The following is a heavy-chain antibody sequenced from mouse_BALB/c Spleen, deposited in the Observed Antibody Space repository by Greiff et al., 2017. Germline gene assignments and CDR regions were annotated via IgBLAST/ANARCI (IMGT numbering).Heavy chain of an antibody. CDR2: INPYNGGT. CDR3: AREVTTATGYAMDY. V-gene: IGHV1-18*01. Sequence: VQLKESGPELVKPGASMKISCKASGYSFTGYTMNWVKQSHGKNLEWIGLINPYNGGTSYNQKFKGKATLTVDKSSSTAYMELLSLTSEDSAVYYCAREVTTATGYAMDYWGQGTSVTVSS. D-gene: IGHD1-2*01. CDR1: GYSFTGYT. J-gene: IGHJ4*01.